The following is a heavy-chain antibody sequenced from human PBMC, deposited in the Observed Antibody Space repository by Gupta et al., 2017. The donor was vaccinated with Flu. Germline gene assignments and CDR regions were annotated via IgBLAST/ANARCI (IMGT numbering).Heavy chain of an antibody. CDR3: AHIGDPYSSSASKVYWFDP. D-gene: IGHD6-6*01. CDR1: GFSPSTSGVG. V-gene: IGHV2-5*01. J-gene: IGHJ5*02. CDR2: SYWNADK. Sequence: QITLKESGPALVKPTQTLTLTCTFSGFSPSTSGVGVGWIRMPPGKAQEWLALSYWNADKRYSPSLKSRLTITKDTSKNQVVRTRTNMDPVDTATYYCAHIGDPYSSSASKVYWFDPWGQGTLVTVSS.